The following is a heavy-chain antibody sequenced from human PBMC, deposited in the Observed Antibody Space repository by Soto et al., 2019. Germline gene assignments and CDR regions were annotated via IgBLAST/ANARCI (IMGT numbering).Heavy chain of an antibody. J-gene: IGHJ4*02. D-gene: IGHD6-19*01. CDR2: ISFYNGNT. CDR3: ASATSIAVAGKES. CDR1: GDTITNYG. V-gene: IGHV1-18*01. Sequence: QVQLVQSGGEVRKPGASVKVSCKASGDTITNYGISWVRQAPGQGLEWMGWISFYNGNTKYAQNLQGRVTLTTDTSTSTAYMELRSLRSDDTAVYYRASATSIAVAGKESWGQGTLVTVSS.